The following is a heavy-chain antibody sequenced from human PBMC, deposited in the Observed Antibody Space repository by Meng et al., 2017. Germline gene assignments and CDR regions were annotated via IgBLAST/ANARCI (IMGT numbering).Heavy chain of an antibody. Sequence: ASVKVSCKASGYTFTSYGISWVRQAPGQGLEWMGWISAYNGNTNYAQKLQGRVTMTTDTSTSTAYMELRSLRSDGTAVYYCARGQSYGGKTAADAFDIWGQGTMVTVSS. V-gene: IGHV1-18*01. D-gene: IGHD4-23*01. CDR1: GYTFTSYG. CDR3: ARGQSYGGKTAADAFDI. J-gene: IGHJ3*02. CDR2: ISAYNGNT.